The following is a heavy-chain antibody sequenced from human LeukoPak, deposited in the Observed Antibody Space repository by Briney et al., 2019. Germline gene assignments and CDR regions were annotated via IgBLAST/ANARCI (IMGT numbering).Heavy chain of an antibody. CDR1: GFTFSRYW. J-gene: IGHJ4*02. Sequence: GGSLRLSCAASGFTFSRYWMSWVRQAPGKGLEWVANIKQDGSEKYYVDSVKGRFTISRDNAKNSLYLQMNSLRAEDTAVYYCAREAPTTHFDYWGQGTPVTVSS. CDR3: AREAPTTHFDY. CDR2: IKQDGSEK. V-gene: IGHV3-7*01. D-gene: IGHD4-11*01.